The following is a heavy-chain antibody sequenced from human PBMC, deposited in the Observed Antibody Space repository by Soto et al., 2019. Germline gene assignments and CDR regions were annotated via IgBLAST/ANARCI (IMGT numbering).Heavy chain of an antibody. V-gene: IGHV1-8*01. CDR3: ARGGITIFGVVYRRWFDP. D-gene: IGHD3-3*01. J-gene: IGHJ5*02. Sequence: ASVKVSCKASGYTFTSYDINWVRQATGQGLEWMGWMNPNSGNTGYAQKFQGRVTMTRNTSISTAYMELSSLRSEDTAVYYCARGGITIFGVVYRRWFDPWGQGTLVTVSS. CDR2: MNPNSGNT. CDR1: GYTFTSYD.